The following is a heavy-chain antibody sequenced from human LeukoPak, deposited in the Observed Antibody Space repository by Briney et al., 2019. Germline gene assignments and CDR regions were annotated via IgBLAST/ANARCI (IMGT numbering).Heavy chain of an antibody. CDR3: AKHRVTMVRGVISHIPHLRKTRRYYGMDV. CDR2: ISYDGSNK. V-gene: IGHV3-30*18. J-gene: IGHJ6*04. CDR1: GFTFSSYG. Sequence: GGSLRLSCAASGFTFSSYGMHWVRQAPGKGLEWVAVISYDGSNKYYADSVKGRFTISRDNSKNTLYLQMNSLRAEDTAVYYCAKHRVTMVRGVISHIPHLRKTRRYYGMDVWGKGTTVTVSS. D-gene: IGHD3-10*01.